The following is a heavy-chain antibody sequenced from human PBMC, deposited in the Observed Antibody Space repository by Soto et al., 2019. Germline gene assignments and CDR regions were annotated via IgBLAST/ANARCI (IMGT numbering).Heavy chain of an antibody. CDR3: AKSLYTFGGVASQTPLFDF. CDR1: GFTFNNYA. J-gene: IGHJ4*02. CDR2: ISYIDGHT. Sequence: EVQLLESGGDLVHPGGSLTLSCVASGFTFNNYAMSWVRQALGKGPEWVSAISYIDGHTFYAGSVRGRFTVSRDESKNTLYLQMNSLRVDDSAIYYCAKSLYTFGGVASQTPLFDFWGQGTLVTVSS. D-gene: IGHD3-16*01. V-gene: IGHV3-23*01.